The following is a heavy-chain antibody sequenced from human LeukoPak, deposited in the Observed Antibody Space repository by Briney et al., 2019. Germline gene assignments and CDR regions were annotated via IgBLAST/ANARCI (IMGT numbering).Heavy chain of an antibody. D-gene: IGHD6-13*01. CDR2: IKSKTDGGTT. J-gene: IGHJ4*02. V-gene: IGHV3-15*01. Sequence: GGSLRLSCAASGFTFSNAWMSWVRQAPGKGLEWVGRIKSKTDGGTTDYAAPVKGRFTISRDDSKNTLYLQMNSLKTEDTAVYYCTTSSSRSEGIDYWGQGTLVTVSS. CDR1: GFTFSNAW. CDR3: TTSSSRSEGIDY.